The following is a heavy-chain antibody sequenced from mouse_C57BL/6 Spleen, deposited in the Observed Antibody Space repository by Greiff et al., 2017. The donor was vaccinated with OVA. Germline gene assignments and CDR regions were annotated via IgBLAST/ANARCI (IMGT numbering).Heavy chain of an antibody. CDR2: ISSGSSTI. Sequence: EVMLVESGGGLVKPGGSLKLSCAASGFTFSDYGMHWVRQAPEKGLEWVAYISSGSSTIYYADTVKGRFTISRDNAKNTLFLQMTSLRSEDTAMYYCARMGPGYFDVWGTGTTVTVSS. CDR1: GFTFSDYG. V-gene: IGHV5-17*01. CDR3: ARMGPGYFDV. J-gene: IGHJ1*03.